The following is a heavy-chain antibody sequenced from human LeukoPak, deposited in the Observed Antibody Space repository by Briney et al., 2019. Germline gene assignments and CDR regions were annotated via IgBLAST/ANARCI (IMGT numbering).Heavy chain of an antibody. CDR3: ARHPLETET. V-gene: IGHV4-59*08. J-gene: IGHJ5*02. CDR1: GGSISSHY. D-gene: IGHD1-1*01. CDR2: IYYSGYT. Sequence: PSETLSLTCTVSGGSISSHYWSWIRQPPGKGLEWIGYIYYSGYTDYNPSLRSRVTMSVDTSKNQFSLKLPSVTAPDPALYYFARHPLETETWGQGPLFTVSP.